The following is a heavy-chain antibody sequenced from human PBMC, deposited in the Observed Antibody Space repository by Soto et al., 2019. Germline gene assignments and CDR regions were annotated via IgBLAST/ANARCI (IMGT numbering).Heavy chain of an antibody. CDR3: ARSPVPTGTTLYYFEY. J-gene: IGHJ4*02. Sequence: ASVKVSCKASGGTFSSYAISWVRQAPGQGLEWMGGIIPIFGTATYAQKFQGRVTITADKSTSTAYMELSSLSSEDTAVYYCARSPVPTGTTLYYFEYWGQGTLVTVSS. V-gene: IGHV1-69*06. CDR2: IIPIFGTA. CDR1: GGTFSSYA. D-gene: IGHD1-1*01.